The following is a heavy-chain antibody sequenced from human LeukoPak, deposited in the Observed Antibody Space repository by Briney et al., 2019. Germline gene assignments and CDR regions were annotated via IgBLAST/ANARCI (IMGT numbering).Heavy chain of an antibody. CDR2: INHSGST. V-gene: IGHV4-34*01. CDR3: ARDVLLWPDYFDY. D-gene: IGHD3-10*01. CDR1: GGSFSGYY. Sequence: SETLSLTCAVYGGSFSGYYWSWIRQPPGKGLEWIGEINHSGSTYYNLSLKSRVTISVDTSKNQFSLKLSSVTAADTAVYYCARDVLLWPDYFDYWGQGTLVTVSS. J-gene: IGHJ4*02.